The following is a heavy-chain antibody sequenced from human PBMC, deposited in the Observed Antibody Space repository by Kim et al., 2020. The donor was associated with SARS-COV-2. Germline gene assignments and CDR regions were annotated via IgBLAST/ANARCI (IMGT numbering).Heavy chain of an antibody. CDR1: GYTFTSLD. Sequence: ASVKVSCKASGYTFTSLDINWVRQAPGQGLEWMGWMSPNSGDTGYAQKFQGRVTMTRDTPIYTAYMELSSLRSEDTAVYYCARGIEAGMDIWGQGTTVTVSS. CDR2: MSPNSGDT. J-gene: IGHJ6*02. V-gene: IGHV1-8*01. D-gene: IGHD2-21*01. CDR3: ARGIEAGMDI.